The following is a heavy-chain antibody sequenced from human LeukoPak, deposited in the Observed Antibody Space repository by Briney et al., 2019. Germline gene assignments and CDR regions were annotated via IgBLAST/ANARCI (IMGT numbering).Heavy chain of an antibody. CDR3: ARGRDDYVWGSYRPGWFDP. J-gene: IGHJ5*02. V-gene: IGHV1-18*01. CDR2: ISAYNGNT. D-gene: IGHD3-16*02. CDR1: GYTFTSYG. Sequence: GASVKVSCKASGYTFTSYGISWVRQAPGQGLEWMGWISAYNGNTNYAQKLQGRVTMTTDTSTSTAYMELRSLRSDDTAVYYCARGRDDYVWGSYRPGWFDPWGQGTLVTVSS.